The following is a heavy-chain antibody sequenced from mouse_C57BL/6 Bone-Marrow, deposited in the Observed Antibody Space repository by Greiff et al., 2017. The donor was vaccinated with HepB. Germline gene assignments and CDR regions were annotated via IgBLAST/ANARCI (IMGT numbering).Heavy chain of an antibody. CDR1: GYSITSGYY. Sequence: EVKLMESGPGLVKPSQSLSLTCSVTGYSITSGYYWNWIRQFPGNKLEWMGYISYDGSNNYNPSLKNRISITRDTSKNQFFLKLNSVTTEDTATYYCSSNWDVDWYFDVWGTGTTVTVSS. V-gene: IGHV3-6*01. CDR3: SSNWDVDWYFDV. J-gene: IGHJ1*03. CDR2: ISYDGSN. D-gene: IGHD4-1*01.